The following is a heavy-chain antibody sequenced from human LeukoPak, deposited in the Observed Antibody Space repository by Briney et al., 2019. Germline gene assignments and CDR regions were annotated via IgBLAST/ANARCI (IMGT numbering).Heavy chain of an antibody. Sequence: GGPLRLSCAASGFTFSDYYMSWIRQAPGKGLEWVSYISSSGSTIYYADSVKGRFTISRDNAKNSLYLQMNSLRAEDTAVYYCAREVGSETTSGWGAFAWGQGTLVTVSS. V-gene: IGHV3-11*01. CDR2: ISSSGSTI. CDR1: GFTFSDYY. D-gene: IGHD4-17*01. CDR3: AREVGSETTSGWGAFA. J-gene: IGHJ5*02.